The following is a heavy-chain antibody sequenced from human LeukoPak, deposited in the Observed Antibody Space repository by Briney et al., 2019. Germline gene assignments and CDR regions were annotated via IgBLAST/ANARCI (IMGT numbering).Heavy chain of an antibody. CDR1: VFTFDDYT. CDR3: AKEPEEMALGY. J-gene: IGHJ4*02. V-gene: IGHV3-43*01. CDR2: ISWDGGST. D-gene: IGHD5-24*01. Sequence: PGGSLRLSCAASVFTFDDYTMHRVRQAPGKGLEWVSLISWDGGSTYYADSVKGRFTISRDNSKNSLYLQMNSLRTEDTALYYCAKEPEEMALGYWGQGNLVTVSS.